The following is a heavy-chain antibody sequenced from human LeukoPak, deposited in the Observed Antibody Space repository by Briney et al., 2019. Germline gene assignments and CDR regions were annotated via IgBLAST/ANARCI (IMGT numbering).Heavy chain of an antibody. J-gene: IGHJ4*02. CDR1: GGSISSSY. V-gene: IGHV4-59*01. D-gene: IGHD6-19*01. CDR3: ARVIPGQWLVPSVFDY. Sequence: SETLSLTCTVSGGSISSSYWSWIRQPPGKGLEWIGYIYYSGSTNYNPSLKSRVTISVDTSKNQFSLKLSSVTAADTAVYYCARVIPGQWLVPSVFDYWGQGTLVTVSS. CDR2: IYYSGST.